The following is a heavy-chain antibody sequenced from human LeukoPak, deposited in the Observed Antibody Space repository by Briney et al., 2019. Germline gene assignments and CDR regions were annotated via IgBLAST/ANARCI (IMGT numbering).Heavy chain of an antibody. J-gene: IGHJ4*02. CDR2: IYYGGST. CDR3: AKGGSYRSQPYFDY. Sequence: SETLSLTCTVSGGSISSYYWSWIRQPPGKGLEWIGYIYYGGSTNYNPSLKSRVTISVDTSKNQFSLKLSSVTAADTAVYYCAKGGSYRSQPYFDYWGQGTPVTVSS. D-gene: IGHD3-16*02. CDR1: GGSISSYY. V-gene: IGHV4-59*01.